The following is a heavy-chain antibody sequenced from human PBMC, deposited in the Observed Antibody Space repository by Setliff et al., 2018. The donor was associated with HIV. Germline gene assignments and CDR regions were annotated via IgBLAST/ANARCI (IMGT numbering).Heavy chain of an antibody. D-gene: IGHD2-15*01. J-gene: IGHJ6*03. CDR2: ISSSGTYI. CDR3: AKMTPSYYFYMDA. Sequence: GGSLRLSCAASGFNFNTYSMSWVRQAPGKGLEWVSSISSSGTYIYYADSMKGRFTISRDNAKNSLYLQMHSLRAEDTAIYYCAKMTPSYYFYMDAWGNGTTVTVSS. CDR1: GFNFNTYS. V-gene: IGHV3-21*01.